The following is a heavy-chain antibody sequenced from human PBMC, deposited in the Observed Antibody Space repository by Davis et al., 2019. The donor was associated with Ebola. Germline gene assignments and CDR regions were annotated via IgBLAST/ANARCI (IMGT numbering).Heavy chain of an antibody. CDR3: VRDAGWQRLDN. D-gene: IGHD2-15*01. CDR2: IKQDGSQK. V-gene: IGHV3-7*01. J-gene: IGHJ4*02. CDR1: GFTFTSFW. Sequence: GESLKISCAASGFTFTSFWMTWVRQAPGKGLEWVAHIKQDGSQKYYVDSVKGRFTISRDNAQTSVSLQMNRLRVEDTGIYYCVRDAGWQRLDNWGQGTLVTVSS.